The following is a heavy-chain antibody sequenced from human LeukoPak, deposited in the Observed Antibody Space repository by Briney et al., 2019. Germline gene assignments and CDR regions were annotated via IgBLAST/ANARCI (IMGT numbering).Heavy chain of an antibody. J-gene: IGHJ1*01. V-gene: IGHV3-9*01. CDR2: ISWNSGSI. Sequence: PGGSLRFSCAASGFTFDDYAMHWVRQAPGKGLEWVSGISWNSGSIGYADSVKGRFTISRDNAKNSLYLQMNSLRAEDTALYYCAKGRSGSGAEYFQHWGQGTLVTVSS. CDR1: GFTFDDYA. CDR3: AKGRSGSGAEYFQH. D-gene: IGHD3-10*01.